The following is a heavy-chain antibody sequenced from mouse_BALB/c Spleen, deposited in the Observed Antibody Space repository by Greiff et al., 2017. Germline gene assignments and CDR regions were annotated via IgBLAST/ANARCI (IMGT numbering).Heavy chain of an antibody. CDR2: IWSGGST. D-gene: IGHD2-4*01. CDR1: GFSLTSYG. J-gene: IGHJ4*01. CDR3: ARGDYDGDYYAMDY. Sequence: VQLQQSGPGLVQPSQSLSITCTVSGFSLTSYGVHWVRQSPGKGLEWLGVIWSGGSTDYNAAFISRLSISKDNSKSQVFFKMNSLQANDTAIYYCARGDYDGDYYAMDYWGQGTSVTVSS. V-gene: IGHV2-2*02.